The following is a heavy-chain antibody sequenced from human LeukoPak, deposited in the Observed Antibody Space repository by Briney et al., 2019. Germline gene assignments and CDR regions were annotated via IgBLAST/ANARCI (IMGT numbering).Heavy chain of an antibody. V-gene: IGHV3-30*02. CDR3: AKDGRGSGYFPDY. J-gene: IGHJ4*02. Sequence: GGSLRLSCAASGFTFDDYAMHWVRQAPGKGLEWVAFIRYDGSNKYYADSVKGRFTISRDNSKNTLYLQMNSLRPEDSAVHYCAKDGRGSGYFPDYWGQGTLVTVSS. CDR2: IRYDGSNK. CDR1: GFTFDDYA. D-gene: IGHD3-22*01.